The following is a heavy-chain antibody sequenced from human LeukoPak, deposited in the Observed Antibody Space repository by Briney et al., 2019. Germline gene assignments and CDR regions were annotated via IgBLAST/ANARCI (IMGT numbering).Heavy chain of an antibody. D-gene: IGHD3-10*01. Sequence: SEPLSLTCTVSGGSISRYYWSWIRQPPGKGLEWIGYISYTGSTTYNSSLKSRVTISLDTSQNQFSLKLTSVTPADTAVYYCARTAKYYYGSETYYFFDYWGQGTLVTVSS. V-gene: IGHV4-59*01. CDR2: ISYTGST. J-gene: IGHJ4*02. CDR1: GGSISRYY. CDR3: ARTAKYYYGSETYYFFDY.